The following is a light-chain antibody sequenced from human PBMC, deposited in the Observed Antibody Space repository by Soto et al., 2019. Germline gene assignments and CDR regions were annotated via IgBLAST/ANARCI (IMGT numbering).Light chain of an antibody. CDR3: QQRGNWPLT. CDR1: QSVSSY. CDR2: DAS. V-gene: IGKV3-11*01. Sequence: EIVLTQSPATLSLSPGERATLSCRASQSVSSYLAWYQQKPDQAPRLLIYDASNRATGIPARFSGSGSGTDFTLTISSLEPEDFAVYYCQQRGNWPLTFGGGTKVDIK. J-gene: IGKJ4*01.